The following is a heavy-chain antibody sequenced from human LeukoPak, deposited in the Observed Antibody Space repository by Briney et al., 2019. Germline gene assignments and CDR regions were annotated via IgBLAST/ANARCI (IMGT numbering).Heavy chain of an antibody. CDR1: GFTFSSYG. D-gene: IGHD6-13*01. V-gene: IGHV3-33*08. J-gene: IGHJ6*03. Sequence: PGGSLRLSCAASGFTFSSYGMHWVRQAPGKGLEWVAVIWYDGSNKYYADSVKGRFTISRDNSKNTLYLQTNSLRAEDTAVYYCAKMLNSWSEYYMDVWGKGTTVTVSS. CDR3: AKMLNSWSEYYMDV. CDR2: IWYDGSNK.